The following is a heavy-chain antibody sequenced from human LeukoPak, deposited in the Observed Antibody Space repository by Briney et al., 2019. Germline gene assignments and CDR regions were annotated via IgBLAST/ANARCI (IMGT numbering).Heavy chain of an antibody. CDR3: ARHAVRGYSYLDY. D-gene: IGHD5-18*01. Sequence: SETLSLTCTVSGGSISSYYWSWIRQPPGKGLEWIGYIYYRGSTNYNPSLKSRVTISVDTSKNQFSLKLTSVTAADTAVYYCARHAVRGYSYLDYWGQGTLVTVSS. V-gene: IGHV4-59*08. CDR1: GGSISSYY. J-gene: IGHJ4*02. CDR2: IYYRGST.